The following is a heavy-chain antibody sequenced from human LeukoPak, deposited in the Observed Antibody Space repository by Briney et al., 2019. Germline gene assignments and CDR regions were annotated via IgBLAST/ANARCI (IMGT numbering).Heavy chain of an antibody. V-gene: IGHV4-34*01. CDR1: GGSFSGYY. CDR2: INHSGST. D-gene: IGHD1-26*01. Sequence: PSETLSLTCAVYGGSFSGYYWSWIRQPPGKGLEWIGEINHSGSTNYNPSLKSRVTTSVDTSKKQFSLKLSSVTAADTAVYYCASWLGARGDFDYWGQGTLVTVSS. CDR3: ASWLGARGDFDY. J-gene: IGHJ4*02.